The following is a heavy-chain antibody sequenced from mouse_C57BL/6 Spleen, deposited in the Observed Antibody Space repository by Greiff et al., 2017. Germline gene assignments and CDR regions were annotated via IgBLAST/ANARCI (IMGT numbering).Heavy chain of an antibody. D-gene: IGHD3-2*02. Sequence: EVQLQESGAELVRPGASVKLSCTASGFNIKDYYMHWVKQRPEQGLEWIGRIDPEDGDTEYAPKFQGKATMTADTSSNTAYLQLSSLTSEDTAVYDCTTDSSGYRFAYWGQGTLVTVSA. J-gene: IGHJ3*01. V-gene: IGHV14-1*01. CDR3: TTDSSGYRFAY. CDR1: GFNIKDYY. CDR2: IDPEDGDT.